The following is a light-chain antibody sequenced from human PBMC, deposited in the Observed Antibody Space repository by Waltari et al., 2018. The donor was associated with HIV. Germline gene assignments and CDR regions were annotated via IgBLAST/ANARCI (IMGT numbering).Light chain of an antibody. CDR2: GAS. V-gene: IGKV3-15*01. CDR3: QQYSNWPQTWPPGT. J-gene: IGKJ1*01. Sequence: EVVMTQPTATASVSLGERATPSRRVSQYLNCNLAWYQQKPGQAPRLLIYGASTRAIGIPARFSGSGSGTEFTLTISSLQSEDFGVYYCQQYSNWPQTWPPGTFGQGTKVEIK. CDR1: QYLNCN.